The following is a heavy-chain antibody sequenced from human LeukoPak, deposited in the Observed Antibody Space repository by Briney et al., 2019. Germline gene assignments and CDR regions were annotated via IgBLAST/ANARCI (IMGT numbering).Heavy chain of an antibody. CDR1: GGSISSYY. Sequence: AETLSLTCTVSGGSISSYYWSWIRQPPGKGLEWIGYIYYSGSTNYNPSLKSRVTISVDTSKNQFSLKLSSVTAADTAVYYCARDYSSGWYDWGQGTLVTVSS. J-gene: IGHJ4*02. D-gene: IGHD6-19*01. V-gene: IGHV4-59*01. CDR3: ARDYSSGWYD. CDR2: IYYSGST.